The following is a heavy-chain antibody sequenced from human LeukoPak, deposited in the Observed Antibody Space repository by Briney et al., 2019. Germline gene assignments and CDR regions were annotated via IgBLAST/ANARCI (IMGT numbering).Heavy chain of an antibody. V-gene: IGHV4-34*12. Sequence: SETLSLTCAVYGGSFSGYYWGWIRQPPGKGLEWIGNIFYSGSTYYSPSVKSRVTISLDTSRNQFSLKLNSVTAADTAVYYCAKSNGYGLVDIWGQGTMVTVSS. D-gene: IGHD3-10*01. CDR1: GGSFSGYY. CDR3: AKSNGYGLVDI. CDR2: IFYSGST. J-gene: IGHJ3*02.